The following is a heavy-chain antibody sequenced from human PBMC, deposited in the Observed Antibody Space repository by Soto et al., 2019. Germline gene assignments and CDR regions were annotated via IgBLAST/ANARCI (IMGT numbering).Heavy chain of an antibody. CDR1: GVSFNNNG. J-gene: IGHJ6*02. CDR2: VSPPFRTS. CDR3: ARVLYYGSGSYSPYGMDV. D-gene: IGHD3-10*01. V-gene: IGHV1-69*01. Sequence: QVQLVQSGAEVKKPGSSVKVSCKTSGVSFNNNGIGWVRQAPGHGLEWMGGVSPPFRTSNYARKFHGRISITADAPTGTVNMELSSLTSEDTAQYYCARVLYYGSGSYSPYGMDVWGQGTTVTVSS.